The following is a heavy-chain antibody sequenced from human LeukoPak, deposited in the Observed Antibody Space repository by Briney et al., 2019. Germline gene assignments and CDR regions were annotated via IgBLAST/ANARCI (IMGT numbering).Heavy chain of an antibody. Sequence: SETLSLTCAVYGGSFSGYYWSWIRQPPGKGLEWIGYIFYSGSTDYNPSLKSRVTISVDTSKNQFSLKLSSVSAADTAVYYCARHSGSNPFNYWGQGTLVTVSS. V-gene: IGHV4-59*08. CDR1: GGSFSGYY. J-gene: IGHJ4*02. CDR3: ARHSGSNPFNY. CDR2: IFYSGST. D-gene: IGHD1-26*01.